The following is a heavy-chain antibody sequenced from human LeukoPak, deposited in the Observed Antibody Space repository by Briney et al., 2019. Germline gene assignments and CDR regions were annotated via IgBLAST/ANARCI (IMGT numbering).Heavy chain of an antibody. CDR1: GGSISSYY. CDR2: IYYSGST. D-gene: IGHD1-26*01. J-gene: IGHJ6*03. CDR3: ARQNGGSWNYYYYMDV. Sequence: PSETLSLTCTVSGGSISSYYWSWIRQPPGKGLEWIGYIYYSGSTYYNPSLKSRVTISVDTSKNQFSLRLSSVTAADTAVYYCARQNGGSWNYYYYMDVWGKGTTVTVSS. V-gene: IGHV4-59*08.